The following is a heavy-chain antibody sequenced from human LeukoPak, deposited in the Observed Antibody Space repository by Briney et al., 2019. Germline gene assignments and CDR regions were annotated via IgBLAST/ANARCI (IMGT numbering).Heavy chain of an antibody. V-gene: IGHV4-34*01. J-gene: IGHJ4*02. CDR3: ARLLYYGSGSPEGY. Sequence: PSETLSLTCAVYGGSFSGYYWSWIRQPPGKGLEWIGEINHSGSTNYNPSLKSRVTISVDTSKNQFSLKLSSVTAVDTAVYYCARLLYYGSGSPEGYWGQGTLVTVSS. CDR2: INHSGST. CDR1: GGSFSGYY. D-gene: IGHD3-10*01.